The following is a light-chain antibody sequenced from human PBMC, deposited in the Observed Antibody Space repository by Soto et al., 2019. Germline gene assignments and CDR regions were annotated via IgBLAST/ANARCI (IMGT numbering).Light chain of an antibody. Sequence: QSALTQPASVSGSPGQSITISCIGTSSDLDYNYVSWYQQNPGKAPKLMIYEVTNRPSGVSNRFSGSKSGNTASLTISGLQAEDEADYYCSSYTTRSTLVFGGGTQLTVL. CDR2: EVT. CDR3: SSYTTRSTLV. V-gene: IGLV2-14*01. J-gene: IGLJ2*01. CDR1: SSDLDYNY.